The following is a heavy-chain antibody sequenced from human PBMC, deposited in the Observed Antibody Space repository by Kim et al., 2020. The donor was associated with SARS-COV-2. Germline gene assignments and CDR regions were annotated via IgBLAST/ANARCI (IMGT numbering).Heavy chain of an antibody. Sequence: TNYADSVKGRFPISRDNGKNSLYLQMNSLRTADTAMYYCATYSSSSSSQYWGQGTLVTVSS. J-gene: IGHJ1*01. V-gene: IGHV3-11*03. CDR3: ATYSSSSSSQY. D-gene: IGHD6-6*01. CDR2: T.